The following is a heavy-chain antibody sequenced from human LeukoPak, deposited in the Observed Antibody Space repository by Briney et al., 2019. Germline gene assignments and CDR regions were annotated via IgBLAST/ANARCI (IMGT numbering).Heavy chain of an antibody. D-gene: IGHD1-26*01. CDR2: IWYDGSNK. V-gene: IGHV3-33*06. CDR1: GFTFSSYG. Sequence: GRSLRLSCAASGFTFSSYGMHWVRQAPGKGLEWVAVIWYDGSNKYYGDSVKGRFTISRDNSKKTLYLQMNSLRAEDTAVYYCANGPVGGQMDYWGQGTLVTVSS. J-gene: IGHJ4*02. CDR3: ANGPVGGQMDY.